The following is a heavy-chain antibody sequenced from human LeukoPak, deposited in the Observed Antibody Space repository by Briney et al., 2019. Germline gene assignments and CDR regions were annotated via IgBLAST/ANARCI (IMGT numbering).Heavy chain of an antibody. CDR3: ARDGGYCSSTSCYAH. J-gene: IGHJ4*02. V-gene: IGHV4-30-4*01. Sequence: ASETLSLTCTVSGGSISSGDYYWSWIRQPPGKGLEWIGYIYYSGSTYYNPSLKSRATISVDTSKNQFSLKLSSVTAADTAVYYCARDGGYCSSTSCYAHWGQGTLVTVSS. CDR1: GGSISSGDYY. CDR2: IYYSGST. D-gene: IGHD2-2*01.